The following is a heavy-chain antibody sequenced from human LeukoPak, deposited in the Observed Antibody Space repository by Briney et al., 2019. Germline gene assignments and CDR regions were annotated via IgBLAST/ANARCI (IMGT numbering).Heavy chain of an antibody. Sequence: SVKDSCKASGGTFSSYAISWVRQAPGQGLEGMGRIIPIFGIANYAQKFQGRVTITTDETTSTAYMELSSRRSEDTAVYYCARTMATMEFDYWGQGTLVTVSP. CDR2: IIPIFGIA. CDR3: ARTMATMEFDY. J-gene: IGHJ4*02. D-gene: IGHD5-24*01. CDR1: GGTFSSYA. V-gene: IGHV1-69*05.